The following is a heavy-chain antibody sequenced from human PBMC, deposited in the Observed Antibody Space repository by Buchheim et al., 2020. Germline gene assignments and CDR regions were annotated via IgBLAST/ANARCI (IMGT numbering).Heavy chain of an antibody. Sequence: EVQMVESGGGLVQPGGSLRLSCAASGFTFSSDEMNWVRQAPGKGLEWVSHIDTTGTMHYADSVKDRLSISRDNAKNSLYLQMNSLRAEDTAVYYCTRGKLGYCSGGTCYSWGQGTL. CDR2: IDTTGTM. J-gene: IGHJ4*02. D-gene: IGHD2-15*01. V-gene: IGHV3-48*03. CDR1: GFTFSSDE. CDR3: TRGKLGYCSGGTCYS.